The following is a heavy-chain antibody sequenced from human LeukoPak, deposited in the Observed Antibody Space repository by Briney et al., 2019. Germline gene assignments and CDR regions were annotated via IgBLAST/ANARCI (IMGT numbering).Heavy chain of an antibody. Sequence: ASVKVSCKASGYTFTSYGISWVRQAPGQGLEWMGWISAYNGNTNYAQKLQGRVTMTTDTSTSTAYMELRSLRSDDTAVYYCASGDDYGDYFPSFDNWGQGTLVTVSS. CDR2: ISAYNGNT. D-gene: IGHD4-17*01. CDR1: GYTFTSYG. CDR3: ASGDDYGDYFPSFDN. J-gene: IGHJ4*02. V-gene: IGHV1-18*01.